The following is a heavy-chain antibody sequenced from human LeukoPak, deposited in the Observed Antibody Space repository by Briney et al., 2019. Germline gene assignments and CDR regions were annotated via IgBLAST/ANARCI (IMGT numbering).Heavy chain of an antibody. V-gene: IGHV3-48*01. CDR2: IIIISSTI. J-gene: IGHJ6*02. CDR3: ARADCSSTSYYDYYYYGMDV. CDR1: GFTFSSYS. D-gene: IGHD2-2*01. Sequence: GGSLRLSCAASGFTFSSYSMNGVRQAPGKGREGVSYIIIISSTIYYADSVKGRFTISRDNAKNSLYLQMNSLRAEDTAVYYCARADCSSTSYYDYYYYGMDVWGQGTTVTVSS.